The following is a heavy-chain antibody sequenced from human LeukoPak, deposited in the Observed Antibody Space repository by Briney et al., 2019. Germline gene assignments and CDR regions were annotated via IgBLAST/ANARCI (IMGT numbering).Heavy chain of an antibody. V-gene: IGHV3-66*01. D-gene: IGHD3-10*01. CDR2: IYSGGST. J-gene: IGHJ4*02. CDR1: GFTVSSNY. CDR3: ARVGSITMDYDY. Sequence: PGGSLRLSCAASGFTVSSNYMSWVRQAPGKGLERVSVIYSGGSTYYADSVKGRFTISRDNSKNTLYLQMNSLRAEDTAVYYCARVGSITMDYDYWGQGTLVTVSS.